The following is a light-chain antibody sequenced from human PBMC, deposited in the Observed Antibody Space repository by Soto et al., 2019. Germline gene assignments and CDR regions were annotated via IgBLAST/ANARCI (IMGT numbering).Light chain of an antibody. CDR3: QQYNNYSWT. J-gene: IGKJ1*01. Sequence: DIQMTQSPSTLSASVGDRVTITCRASQSIGTWLAWYQQKPGKAPNLLVYKASSLESGVPSRFSGSGSGTEFTLTISSLQPDDFATYYCQQYNNYSWTFGQGTKVDVK. V-gene: IGKV1-5*03. CDR1: QSIGTW. CDR2: KAS.